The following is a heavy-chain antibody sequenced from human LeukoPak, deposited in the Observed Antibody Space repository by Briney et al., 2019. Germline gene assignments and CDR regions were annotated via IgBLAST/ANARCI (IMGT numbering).Heavy chain of an antibody. CDR1: GFAVNTYY. D-gene: IGHD3-10*01. CDR3: TRESSESHASDI. CDR2: INTGGST. V-gene: IGHV3-53*01. J-gene: IGHJ3*02. Sequence: GESLTLSCGASGFAVNTYYMSWIRQAPGKGLEWVSLINTGGSTRYADSVKGRFTISRDNSKNTVYLQMNSLRADDTALYLCTRESSESHASDICGEGRIVTASS.